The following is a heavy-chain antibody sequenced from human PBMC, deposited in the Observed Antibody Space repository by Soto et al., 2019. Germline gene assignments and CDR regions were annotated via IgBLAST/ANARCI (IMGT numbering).Heavy chain of an antibody. CDR3: ARDPFGYCSSTSCYLYYYGMDV. CDR2: IDPSDSYT. Sequence: GESLKISCKGSGYSFTSYWIIWVRQMPGKGLEWMGRIDPSDSYTNYSPSFQGHVTISADKSISTAYLQWSSLKASDTAMYYCARDPFGYCSSTSCYLYYYGMDVWGQGTTVTVSS. D-gene: IGHD2-2*01. CDR1: GYSFTSYW. V-gene: IGHV5-10-1*01. J-gene: IGHJ6*02.